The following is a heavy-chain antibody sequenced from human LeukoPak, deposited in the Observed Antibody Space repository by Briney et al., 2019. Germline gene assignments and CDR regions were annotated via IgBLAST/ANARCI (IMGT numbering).Heavy chain of an antibody. J-gene: IGHJ4*02. CDR1: GFTFSTYW. D-gene: IGHD3-22*01. CDR2: INSDESGT. CDR3: TRSTGNYYDSNAYYDY. V-gene: IGHV3-74*01. Sequence: GGSLRLSCAASGFTFSTYWMHWVRQTPGKGLVWVSRINSDESGTSYADSVKGRFTISRDNAKNTLYLQMNSLRAEDTAVYYCTRSTGNYYDSNAYYDYWGQGTLVTVSS.